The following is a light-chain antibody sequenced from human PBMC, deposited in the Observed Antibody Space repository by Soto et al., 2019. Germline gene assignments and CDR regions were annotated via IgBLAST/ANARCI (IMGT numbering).Light chain of an antibody. CDR3: QVWDSSSDHVV. J-gene: IGLJ3*02. CDR2: YDN. V-gene: IGLV3-21*04. Sequence: SYELTQPPSVSVAPGKTARITCGGNNIGSKSVHWDQQKPGQAPRLVISYDNDRPSGSPERFSGSDSGNTATLTISRVEVGDEADYYCQVWDSSSDHVVFGGGTKLTVL. CDR1: NIGSKS.